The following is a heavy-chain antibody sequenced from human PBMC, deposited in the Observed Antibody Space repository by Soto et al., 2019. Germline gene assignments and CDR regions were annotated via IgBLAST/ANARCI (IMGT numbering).Heavy chain of an antibody. Sequence: PGGSLRLSCAASGFNLRNYDLHWVRQETGKDLEWVSGIGTEGDTFYSGSVKGRFTISRENAKNSFYLQMNSLSVGDTAVYYCARGYPWSNGMDVWGQGTTVTVSS. CDR1: GFNLRNYD. J-gene: IGHJ6*02. D-gene: IGHD2-8*02. V-gene: IGHV3-13*01. CDR3: ARGYPWSNGMDV. CDR2: IGTEGDT.